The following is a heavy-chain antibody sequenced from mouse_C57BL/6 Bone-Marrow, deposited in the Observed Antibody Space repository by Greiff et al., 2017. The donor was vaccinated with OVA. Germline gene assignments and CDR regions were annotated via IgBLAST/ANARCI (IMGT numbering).Heavy chain of an antibody. CDR2: INPNNGGT. CDR1: GYTFTDYY. V-gene: IGHV1-26*01. D-gene: IGHD3-3*01. J-gene: IGHJ2*01. Sequence: EVQLQQSGPELVKPGASVKLSCKASGYTFTDYYMNWVKQSHGKSLEWIGDINPNNGGTSYNQKFKGKATLTVDKSSSTAYMVLRSLTSEDSAVYYCAGGAGSDYWGQGTTLTVSS. CDR3: AGGAGSDY.